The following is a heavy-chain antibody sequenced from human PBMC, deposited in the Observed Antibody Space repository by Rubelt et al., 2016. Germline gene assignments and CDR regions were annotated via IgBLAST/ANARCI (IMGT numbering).Heavy chain of an antibody. Sequence: QVQLVQSGAEVKKPGASVKVSCKASGYTFTSYAMHWVRQAPGQRLEWMGWINAGNGNTKFSPKFPGRVTITRDTSAGTAYMELSSLRSEDTAVYYCARFSGDSYGLDYWGQGTLVTVSS. D-gene: IGHD5-18*01. J-gene: IGHJ4*02. CDR2: INAGNGNT. V-gene: IGHV1-3*01. CDR1: GYTFTSYA. CDR3: ARFSGDSYGLDY.